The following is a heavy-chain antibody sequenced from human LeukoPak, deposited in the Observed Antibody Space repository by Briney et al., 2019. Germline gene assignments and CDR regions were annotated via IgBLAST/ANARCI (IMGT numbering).Heavy chain of an antibody. J-gene: IGHJ4*02. CDR2: IRYDGSNK. V-gene: IGHV3-30*02. CDR3: AKDQGYCSGGSCYPDY. D-gene: IGHD2-15*01. CDR1: GFTFNPYW. Sequence: GGSLRLSCAASGFTFNPYWMSWVRQAPGKGLEWVAFIRYDGSNKYYADSVKGRFTISRDNSKNTLYLQMNSLRAEDTAVYYCAKDQGYCSGGSCYPDYWGQGTLVTVSS.